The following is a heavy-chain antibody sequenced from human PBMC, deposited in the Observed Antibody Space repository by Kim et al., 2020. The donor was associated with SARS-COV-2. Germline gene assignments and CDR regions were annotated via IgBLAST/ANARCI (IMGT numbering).Heavy chain of an antibody. D-gene: IGHD3-3*01. V-gene: IGHV3-30*18. J-gene: IGHJ6*02. CDR2: ISYDGSNK. Sequence: GGSLRLSCAASGFTFSSYGMHWVRQAPGKGLEWVAVISYDGSNKYYADSVKGRFTISRDNSKNTLYLQMNSLRAEDTAVYYCAKGPFTIFGVPNNYYYGMDVWGQGTTVTVSS. CDR3: AKGPFTIFGVPNNYYYGMDV. CDR1: GFTFSSYG.